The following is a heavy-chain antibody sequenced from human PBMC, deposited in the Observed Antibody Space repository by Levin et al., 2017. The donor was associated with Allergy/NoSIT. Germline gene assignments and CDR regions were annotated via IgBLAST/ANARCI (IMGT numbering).Heavy chain of an antibody. V-gene: IGHV1-2*02. CDR2: ISPNSGAT. J-gene: IGHJ4*02. CDR3: ARDAAIGDSDFWSMDF. D-gene: IGHD3/OR15-3a*01. CDR1: GSILMDYY. Sequence: GGSLRLSCKASGSILMDYYMQWVRQAPGQGLEWMGWISPNSGATNYAQNFQGRVTMTRDTSISTVYMELSSLRVDDTAVYYCARDAAIGDSDFWSMDFWGQGTLVTVSS.